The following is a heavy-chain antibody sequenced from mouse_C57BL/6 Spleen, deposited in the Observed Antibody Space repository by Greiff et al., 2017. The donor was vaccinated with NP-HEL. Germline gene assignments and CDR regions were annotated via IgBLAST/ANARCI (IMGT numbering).Heavy chain of an antibody. J-gene: IGHJ4*01. CDR2: IHPDSGST. CDR3: ARDWDGDAMDY. Sequence: QVQLQQSGAELVKPGASVKLSCKASGYTFTSYWMHWVKQRPGQGLEWIGMIHPDSGSTNYNEKFKSKATLTADTSSSTAYMQLSSLTAEDSAVYYCARDWDGDAMDYWGQGTSVTVSS. V-gene: IGHV1-64*01. D-gene: IGHD2-3*01. CDR1: GYTFTSYW.